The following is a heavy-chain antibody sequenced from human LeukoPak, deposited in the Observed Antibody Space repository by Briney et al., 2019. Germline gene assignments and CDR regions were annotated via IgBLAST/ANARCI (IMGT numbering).Heavy chain of an antibody. CDR3: ARKRVDAFDI. Sequence: AGGSLRLSCAASGFTFSSYSMNWVRQAPGKGLEWVSSISSSSSYIYYADSVKGRFTISRDNAKNSLYLQMNSLRAEDTAVYYCARKRVDAFDIWGQGTMVTVSS. D-gene: IGHD1-1*01. V-gene: IGHV3-21*01. J-gene: IGHJ3*02. CDR1: GFTFSSYS. CDR2: ISSSSSYI.